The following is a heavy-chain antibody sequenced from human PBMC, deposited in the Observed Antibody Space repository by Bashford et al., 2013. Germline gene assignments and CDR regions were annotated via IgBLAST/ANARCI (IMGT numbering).Heavy chain of an antibody. Sequence: VASVKVSCKASGYTFTGYYMHWVRQAPGQGLEWMGWINPNSGGTNYAQKFQGRVTMTRDTSISTAYMELSRLRSDDTAVYYCARGSEWLLGYFQHVGQGTRGHRLL. V-gene: IGHV1-2*02. CDR2: INPNSGGT. J-gene: IGHJ1*01. D-gene: IGHD3-3*01. CDR3: ARGSEWLLGYFQH. CDR1: GYTFTGYY.